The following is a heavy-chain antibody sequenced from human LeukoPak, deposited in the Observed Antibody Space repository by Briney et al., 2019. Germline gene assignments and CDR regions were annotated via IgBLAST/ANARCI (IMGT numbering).Heavy chain of an antibody. J-gene: IGHJ4*02. CDR3: ARVPRLLWLTHFDY. V-gene: IGHV1-69*13. CDR2: IIPIFGTA. D-gene: IGHD3-10*01. CDR1: GGTFSSYA. Sequence: ASVKVSCKASGGTFSSYAISWVRQAPGQGLEWMGGIIPIFGTANYAQKLQGRVTITADESTSTAYMELSSLRSEDTAVYYCARVPRLLWLTHFDYWGQGTLVTVSS.